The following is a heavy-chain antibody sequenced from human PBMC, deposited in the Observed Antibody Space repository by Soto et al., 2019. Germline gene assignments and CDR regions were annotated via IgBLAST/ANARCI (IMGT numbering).Heavy chain of an antibody. D-gene: IGHD5-18*01. Sequence: NLSVTFTVSVGSLTSGKYYWIWIPQSPGKGLECLGYIYSTGSSYYNPSLRSRVSMSVDTPKNQFSLNLRSVTAADTALYFCARDGIQLWLYGRDRFDRWGQGTMVTGSS. V-gene: IGHV4-30-4*01. CDR2: IYSTGSS. CDR1: VGSLTSGKYY. J-gene: IGHJ5*02. CDR3: ARDGIQLWLYGRDRFDR.